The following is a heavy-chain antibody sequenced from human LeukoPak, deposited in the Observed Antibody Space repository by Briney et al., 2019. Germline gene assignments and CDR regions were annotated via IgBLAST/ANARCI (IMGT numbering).Heavy chain of an antibody. J-gene: IGHJ6*03. CDR3: ARAPRMAAAFYYYYYMDV. CDR2: IYYSGST. Sequence: PSETLSLTCTVSGGSISSGDYYWSWIRQPPGKGLEWIGYIYYSGSTYYNPSLKSRVTISVDASKNQFSLKLSSVTAADTAVYYCARAPRMAAAFYYYYYMDVWGKGTTVTVSS. D-gene: IGHD2-15*01. CDR1: GGSISSGDYY. V-gene: IGHV4-30-4*08.